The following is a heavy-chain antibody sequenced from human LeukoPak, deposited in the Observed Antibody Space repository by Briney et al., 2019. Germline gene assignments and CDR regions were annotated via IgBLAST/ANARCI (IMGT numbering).Heavy chain of an antibody. CDR1: GYSFTSYW. CDR3: ARVYSSSWYVLGWFDP. Sequence: GESLKISCKGSGYSFTSYWIGRVRQMPGKGLEWMGIIYPGDSDTRYSPSFQGQVTISADKSISTAYLQWSSLKASDTAMYYCARVYSSSWYVLGWFDPWGQGTLVTVSS. D-gene: IGHD6-13*01. CDR2: IYPGDSDT. V-gene: IGHV5-51*01. J-gene: IGHJ5*02.